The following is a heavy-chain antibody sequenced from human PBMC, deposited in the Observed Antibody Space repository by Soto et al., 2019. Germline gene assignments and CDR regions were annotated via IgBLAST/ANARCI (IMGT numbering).Heavy chain of an antibody. J-gene: IGHJ6*02. CDR3: AKDTEGYCSSTRCYTYHGLDX. V-gene: IGHV3-30*18. Sequence: PGGSLRLSWAASGFTFSSYVMHWVRQAPGKGLELVAVISYDGSYKYYADSVKGRFTISRDNSKQTLYLQMSSLRVEDTAVYYCAKDTEGYCSSTRCYTYHGLDXWGQGTTVTVS. D-gene: IGHD2-2*01. CDR1: GFTFSSYV. CDR2: ISYDGSYK.